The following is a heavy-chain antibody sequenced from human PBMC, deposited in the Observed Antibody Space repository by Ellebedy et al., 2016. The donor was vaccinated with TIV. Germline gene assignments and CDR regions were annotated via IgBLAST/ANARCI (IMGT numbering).Heavy chain of an antibody. D-gene: IGHD3-3*01. V-gene: IGHV3-30-3*01. Sequence: GGSLRLXCAASGFTFSSYAMHWVHQAPGKGLEWVAVISYDGSNKYYADSVKGRFTISRDNSKNTLYLQMNSLRAEDTAVYYCARESYDFWSGYYSQYYFDYWGQGTLVTVSS. J-gene: IGHJ4*02. CDR2: ISYDGSNK. CDR3: ARESYDFWSGYYSQYYFDY. CDR1: GFTFSSYA.